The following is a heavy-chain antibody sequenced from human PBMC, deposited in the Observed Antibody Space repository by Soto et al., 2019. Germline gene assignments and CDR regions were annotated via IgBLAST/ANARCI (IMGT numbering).Heavy chain of an antibody. D-gene: IGHD6-13*01. CDR1: GYTFINFD. CDR2: MNPGSGKT. Sequence: GASVKVSCKASGYTFINFDISLVRQAAGQGLEWLGWMNPGSGKTGYASKFQGRVAMTRDASTGTSHLELSSLTSDDTAVYYCARMASAGTLNWFDPWGQGTLVTVSS. V-gene: IGHV1-8*02. J-gene: IGHJ5*02. CDR3: ARMASAGTLNWFDP.